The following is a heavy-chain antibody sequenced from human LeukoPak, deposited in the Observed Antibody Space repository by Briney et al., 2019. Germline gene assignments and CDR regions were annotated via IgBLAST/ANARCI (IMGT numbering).Heavy chain of an antibody. J-gene: IGHJ3*02. CDR1: GGSISSGSYY. V-gene: IGHV4-61*01. CDR2: IYYSGNT. Sequence: RPSQTLSLTYTVSGGSISSGSYYWSWIRQPPGKGLEWIGYIYYSGNTNYNPSLKSRVTISVDTSKNQFSLKLSSVTAADTAVYYCARHGSTSVRGVIIDDAFDIWGQGTMVTVSS. CDR3: ARHGSTSVRGVIIDDAFDI. D-gene: IGHD3-10*01.